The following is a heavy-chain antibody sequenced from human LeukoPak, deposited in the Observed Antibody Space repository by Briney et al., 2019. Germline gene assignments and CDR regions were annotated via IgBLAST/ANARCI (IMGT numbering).Heavy chain of an antibody. J-gene: IGHJ4*02. V-gene: IGHV1-69*13. CDR1: GATFSSYA. D-gene: IGHD4-17*01. Sequence: ASVKVSCKASGATFSSYAISWVRQAPGQGLEWMGGIIPIFGTANYAQKFQGRVTITADESTSTAYMELSSLRSEDTAVYYCARAPHDYGDYEYYFDYWGQGTLVTVSS. CDR3: ARAPHDYGDYEYYFDY. CDR2: IIPIFGTA.